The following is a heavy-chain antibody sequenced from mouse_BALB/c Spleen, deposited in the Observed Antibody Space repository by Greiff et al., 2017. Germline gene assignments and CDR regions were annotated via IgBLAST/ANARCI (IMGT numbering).Heavy chain of an antibody. CDR3: ARGFGGYEGYWYFDV. CDR2: ISYDGSN. CDR1: GYSITSGYY. D-gene: IGHD3-1*01. V-gene: IGHV3-6*02. J-gene: IGHJ1*01. Sequence: EVKVEESGPGLVKPSQSLSLTCSVTGYSITSGYYWNWIRQFPGNKLEWMGYISYDGSNNYNPSLKNRISITRDTSKNQFFLKLNSVTTEDTASYYCARGFGGYEGYWYFDVWGAGTTVTVSS.